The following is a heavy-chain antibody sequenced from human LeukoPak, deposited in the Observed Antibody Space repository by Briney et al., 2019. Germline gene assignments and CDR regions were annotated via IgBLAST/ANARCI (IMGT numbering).Heavy chain of an antibody. V-gene: IGHV4-59*04. CDR2: IYYSGST. J-gene: IGHJ4*02. D-gene: IGHD2-8*01. CDR1: GGSINSYY. Sequence: SETLSLTCTVSGGSINSYYWSWIRQPPGKGLEWIGYIYYSGSTYYNPSLKSRVTLSVDRSKDQISLKLRSVTAADTAVYYCARNGPPYYFDYWAQGTLVTVSS. CDR3: ARNGPPYYFDY.